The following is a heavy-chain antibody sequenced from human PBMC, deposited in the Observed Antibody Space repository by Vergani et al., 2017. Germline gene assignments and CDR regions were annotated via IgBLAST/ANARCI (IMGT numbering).Heavy chain of an antibody. CDR2: INPSGGST. Sequence: QVQLVQSGAEVKKPGASVKVSCKASGYTFTSYYMHWVRQAPGQGLEWMGIINPSGGSTSYAQKFQGRVTITADKSTSTAYMELSSLRSEDTAVYYCAREGGLYGAAGTPPPDDYWGQGTLVTVSS. J-gene: IGHJ4*02. CDR1: GYTFTSYY. D-gene: IGHD6-13*01. CDR3: AREGGLYGAAGTPPPDDY. V-gene: IGHV1-46*01.